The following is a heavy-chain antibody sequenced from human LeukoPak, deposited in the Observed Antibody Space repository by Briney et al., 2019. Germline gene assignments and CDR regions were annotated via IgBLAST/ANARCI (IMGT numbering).Heavy chain of an antibody. Sequence: SETLSLTCTVSGGSINNYYWDWIRQPPGKGLEWIGYIYYSGNTNYNPSLKSRVTISVDTSKNQFSLELNSVTAADTAVYYCARETQGFLDIWGQGTMVTFSS. CDR1: GGSINNYY. CDR2: IYYSGNT. CDR3: ARETQGFLDI. J-gene: IGHJ3*02. V-gene: IGHV4-59*01. D-gene: IGHD2-15*01.